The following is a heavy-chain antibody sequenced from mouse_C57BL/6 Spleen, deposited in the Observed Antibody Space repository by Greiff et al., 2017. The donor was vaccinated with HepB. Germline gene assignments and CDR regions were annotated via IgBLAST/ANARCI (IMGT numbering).Heavy chain of an antibody. CDR1: GYTFTSYW. J-gene: IGHJ3*01. V-gene: IGHV1-69*01. CDR2: IDPSDSYT. CDR3: ARSYGNYVGFAY. Sequence: VQLQQPGAELVMPGASVKLSCKASGYTFTSYWMHWVKQRPGQGLEWIGEIDPSDSYTNYNQKFKGKSTLTVDKSSSTAYMQLSSLTSEDSAVYYCARSYGNYVGFAYWGQGTLVTVSA. D-gene: IGHD2-1*01.